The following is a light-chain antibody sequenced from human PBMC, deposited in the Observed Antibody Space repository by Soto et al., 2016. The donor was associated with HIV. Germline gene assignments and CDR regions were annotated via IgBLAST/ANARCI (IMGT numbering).Light chain of an antibody. Sequence: SYELTQPPSVSVAPGETARIPCGGNNIVTKSVHWYQKKSGQAPVLVAHDNRVRPSGIPERFSGTNSGNTATLTISRVEVGDGADYYCQVWDSSTDHPVFGGGTKLTVL. CDR3: QVWDSSTDHPV. CDR2: DNR. CDR1: NIVTKS. J-gene: IGLJ3*02. V-gene: IGLV3-21*01.